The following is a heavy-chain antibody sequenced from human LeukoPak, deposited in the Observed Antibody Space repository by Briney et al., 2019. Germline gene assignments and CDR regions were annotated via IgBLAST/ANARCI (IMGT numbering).Heavy chain of an antibody. D-gene: IGHD1-14*01. CDR1: GFTFSSYA. Sequence: GGSLRLSCAASGFTFSSYAMNWVRQAPGKGLEWVSSISGSGGRTYYADSVKGRFTISRDNSKNTLYLQMNSLRAEDTAAYYFTKPARTDAFDIWGLGTMVTVSS. CDR3: TKPARTDAFDI. V-gene: IGHV3-23*01. J-gene: IGHJ3*02. CDR2: ISGSGGRT.